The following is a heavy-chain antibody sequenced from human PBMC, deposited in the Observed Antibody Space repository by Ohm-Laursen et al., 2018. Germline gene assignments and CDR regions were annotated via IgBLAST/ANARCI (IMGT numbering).Heavy chain of an antibody. J-gene: IGHJ4*02. V-gene: IGHV3-7*01. CDR3: ASYDPWSCLSFHS. Sequence: LSLTCAASGFTFSRHWMTWVRQGPGKGLESLANINQGGSAEYYAESVKGRFTIDRDNAKDSLYLQMNSLRAEDTAVYYCASYDPWSCLSFHSWGQGTLVTVSS. D-gene: IGHD3-3*01. CDR1: GFTFSRHW. CDR2: INQGGSAE.